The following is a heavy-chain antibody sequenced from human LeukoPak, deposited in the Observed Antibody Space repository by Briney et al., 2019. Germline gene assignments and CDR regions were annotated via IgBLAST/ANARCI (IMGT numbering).Heavy chain of an antibody. J-gene: IGHJ6*02. Sequence: SVKVSCKASGGTFSSYAISWVRQAPGQGLEWMGGIIPIFGTANYAQKFQGRVTITADESTSTAYMELSSLRSKDTAVYYCARVWGDARQYCSSISCRGGGMDVWGQGTTVTVSS. CDR2: IIPIFGTA. V-gene: IGHV1-69*13. CDR3: ARVWGDARQYCSSISCRGGGMDV. CDR1: GGTFSSYA. D-gene: IGHD2-2*01.